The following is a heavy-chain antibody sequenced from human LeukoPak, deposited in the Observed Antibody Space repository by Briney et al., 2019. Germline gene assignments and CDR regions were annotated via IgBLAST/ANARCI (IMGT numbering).Heavy chain of an antibody. D-gene: IGHD5-12*01. J-gene: IGHJ4*02. V-gene: IGHV1-69*05. CDR3: AGTLVVATIAVDY. Sequence: SVKVSCKASGGTFSSYAISWVRQAPGQGLEWMGGIIPIFGTANYAQKFQGRVTITTDESTSTAYMELSSLRSEDTAVYYCAGTLVVATIAVDYWGQGTLVTVSS. CDR1: GGTFSSYA. CDR2: IIPIFGTA.